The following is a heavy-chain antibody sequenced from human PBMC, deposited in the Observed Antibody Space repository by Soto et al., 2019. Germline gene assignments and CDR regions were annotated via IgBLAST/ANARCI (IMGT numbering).Heavy chain of an antibody. CDR2: IIPILGIA. J-gene: IGHJ5*02. V-gene: IGHV1-69*02. Sequence: QVQLVQSGAEVKKPGSSVKVSSKASGGTFSSYTISWVRQAPGQGLEWMGRIIPILGIANYAQKFQGRVTITADKSTSTAYMELSSLRSEDTAVYYCARGMATVLSNWFDPWGQGTLVTVSS. D-gene: IGHD5-12*01. CDR1: GGTFSSYT. CDR3: ARGMATVLSNWFDP.